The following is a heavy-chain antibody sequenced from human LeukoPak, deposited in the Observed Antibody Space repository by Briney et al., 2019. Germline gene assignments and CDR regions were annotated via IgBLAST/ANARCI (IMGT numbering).Heavy chain of an antibody. D-gene: IGHD3-22*01. CDR2: MNPNSGIT. Sequence: ASVKVSCKASGYTFTSYDINWVRQATGQGLEWMGWMNPNSGITGYAQKFQGRVTMTRNTSISTAYMELSSLRSEDTAVYYCARRTYYYDSSGYYSEGYYGMDVWGQGTTVTVSS. V-gene: IGHV1-8*01. CDR1: GYTFTSYD. CDR3: ARRTYYYDSSGYYSEGYYGMDV. J-gene: IGHJ6*02.